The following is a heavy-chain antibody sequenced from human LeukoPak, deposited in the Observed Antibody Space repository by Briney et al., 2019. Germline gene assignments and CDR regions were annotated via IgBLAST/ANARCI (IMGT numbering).Heavy chain of an antibody. CDR1: GFTFSDYY. J-gene: IGHJ4*02. D-gene: IGHD6-6*01. CDR2: ISSSGSTI. CDR3: AKREPIAALTH. Sequence: PGGSLRLSCAASGFTFSDYYMSWIRQAPGKGLEWVSYISSSGSTIYYADSVKGRFTISRDNSKNTLYLQMNSLRAEDTAVYYCAKREPIAALTHWGQGTLVTVSS. V-gene: IGHV3-11*01.